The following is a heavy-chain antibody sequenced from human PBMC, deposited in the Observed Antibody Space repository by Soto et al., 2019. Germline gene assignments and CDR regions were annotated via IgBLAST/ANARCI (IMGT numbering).Heavy chain of an antibody. J-gene: IGHJ6*01. CDR1: GFTFSSYG. CDR3: AKEGDGDAVREEAYYYGMDV. Sequence: QVQLVESGGGVVQPGRSLRLSCAASGFTFSSYGMHWVRQAPGKGLEWVAVISYDGSNKYYADSVKGRFTISRDNSKNTMYLQMNSLRAEDTGVYYCAKEGDGDAVREEAYYYGMDVWGQGTTVTVSS. CDR2: ISYDGSNK. D-gene: IGHD3-10*01. V-gene: IGHV3-30*18.